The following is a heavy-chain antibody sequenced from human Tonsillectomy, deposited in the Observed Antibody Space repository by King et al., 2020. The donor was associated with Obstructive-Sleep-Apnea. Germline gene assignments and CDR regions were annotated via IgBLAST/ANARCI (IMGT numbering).Heavy chain of an antibody. CDR2: ISPNSGAP. CDR3: ARDMSTYDSTSPAY. V-gene: IGHV1-2*02. D-gene: IGHD3-10*01. J-gene: IGHJ4*02. CDR1: GYTFTGYY. Sequence: VQLVQSGAEVKKPGASVKVSCKASGYTFTGYYIHWVRQAPGQGLEWMGWISPNSGAPKYAQNFHDRVTMTRYTSISTAYMDLSRLISDDTAIYYCARDMSTYDSTSPAYWGQGTLVTVSS.